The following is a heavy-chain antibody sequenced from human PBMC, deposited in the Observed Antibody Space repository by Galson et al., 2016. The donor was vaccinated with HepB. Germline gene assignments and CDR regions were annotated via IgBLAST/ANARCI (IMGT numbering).Heavy chain of an antibody. CDR3: ASIVVVSSAPTNYFDY. CDR1: GGSISTRTYY. J-gene: IGHJ4*02. Sequence: ETLSLTCTVSGGSISTRTYYWVWIRQPPGKGLEWIGSINYSGNTYYNPSLKSRVTISVDTSKNQFSLRLSSVTAADTAVYYCASIVVVSSAPTNYFDYWGQGTLVTVSS. V-gene: IGHV4-39*01. D-gene: IGHD2-2*01. CDR2: INYSGNT.